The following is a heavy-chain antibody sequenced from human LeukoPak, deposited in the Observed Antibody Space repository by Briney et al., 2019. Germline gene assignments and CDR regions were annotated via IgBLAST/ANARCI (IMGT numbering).Heavy chain of an antibody. Sequence: GGSLRLSCAASGLRFTSYWMSWVRQAPGKGLEWVANINQGGDTVNYVDSVKGRVSISRDNANNALFLQMHSLRFEDTAIYYCATTFPYCGDGTCKLGGQGAQVTVSS. V-gene: IGHV3-7*01. D-gene: IGHD2-15*01. CDR1: GLRFTSYW. J-gene: IGHJ4*02. CDR3: ATTFPYCGDGTCKL. CDR2: INQGGDTV.